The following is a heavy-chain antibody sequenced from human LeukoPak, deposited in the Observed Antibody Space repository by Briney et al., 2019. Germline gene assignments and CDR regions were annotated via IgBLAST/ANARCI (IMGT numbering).Heavy chain of an antibody. J-gene: IGHJ4*02. CDR1: GYSFTSYW. D-gene: IGHD6-19*01. CDR3: ARHGYSSGWYEGYFDY. CDR2: IYPGDSDT. V-gene: IGHV5-51*01. Sequence: GESLKISCKGSGYSFTSYWIGWVRQMPGKGLEWMGIIYPGDSDTRYSPSFQGQVTISADKSISTAYLQWSSLKASDTAMYYCARHGYSSGWYEGYFDYWGQGTLVTVSS.